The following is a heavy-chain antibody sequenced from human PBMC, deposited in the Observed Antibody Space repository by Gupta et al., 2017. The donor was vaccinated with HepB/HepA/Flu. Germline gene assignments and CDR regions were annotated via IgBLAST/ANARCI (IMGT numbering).Heavy chain of an antibody. CDR3: ARGIPDSLQYFASPPYYFDN. CDR2: VNHSGQT. D-gene: IGHD3-9*01. V-gene: IGHV4-34*01. Sequence: QVQLQQWGAGLLKPSETLSLNCDVSSGSFSGYFWTWIRQAPGKGLEWIGEVNHSGQTNYNSALESRVTISVDTSKRQLSLKMTSVTAADTAVYFCARGIPDSLQYFASPPYYFDNWGQGTRVTVSS. J-gene: IGHJ4*02. CDR1: SGSFSGYF.